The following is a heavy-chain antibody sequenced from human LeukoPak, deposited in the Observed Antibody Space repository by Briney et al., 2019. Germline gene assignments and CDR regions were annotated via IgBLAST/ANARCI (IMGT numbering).Heavy chain of an antibody. CDR2: IYYSGST. D-gene: IGHD6-19*01. CDR1: GGSVSSGSYY. J-gene: IGHJ4*02. V-gene: IGHV4-61*01. Sequence: PSETLSLTCTVSGGSVSSGSYYWSWIRQPPGKGLEWIGYIYYSGSTNYNPSLKSRVTISVDTPKNQFSLKLSSVTAADTAVYYCSGAVAGTEFDYWGQGTLVTVSS. CDR3: SGAVAGTEFDY.